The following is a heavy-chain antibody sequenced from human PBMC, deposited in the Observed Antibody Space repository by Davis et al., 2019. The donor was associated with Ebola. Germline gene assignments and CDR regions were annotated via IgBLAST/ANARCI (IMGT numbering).Heavy chain of an antibody. J-gene: IGHJ4*02. CDR3: AKEGRVITIFAPSPCDY. V-gene: IGHV3-23*01. CDR2: ISGSGGST. D-gene: IGHD3-3*01. CDR1: GFTFSSYA. Sequence: GESLKISCAASGFTFSSYAMSWVRQAPGKGLEWVSAISGSGGSTYYADSVKGRFTISRDNSKNTLYLQMNSLRAEDTAVYYCAKEGRVITIFAPSPCDYWGQGTLVTVSS.